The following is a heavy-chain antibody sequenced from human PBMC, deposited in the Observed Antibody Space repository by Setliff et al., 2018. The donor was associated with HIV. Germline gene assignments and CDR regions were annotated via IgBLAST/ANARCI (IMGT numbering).Heavy chain of an antibody. CDR1: GFTFSNFA. J-gene: IGHJ6*03. D-gene: IGHD2-15*01. V-gene: IGHV3-23*01. Sequence: PGGSLRLSCAASGFTFSNFAINWVRQAPGKGLEWVSTISGRGTNTYYADSVKGRFTISRDNSKNTLSLQLNSLTAEDSAVYYCAKAGGGILYFYYMDVWGKETTVTVSS. CDR2: ISGRGTNT. CDR3: AKAGGGILYFYYMDV.